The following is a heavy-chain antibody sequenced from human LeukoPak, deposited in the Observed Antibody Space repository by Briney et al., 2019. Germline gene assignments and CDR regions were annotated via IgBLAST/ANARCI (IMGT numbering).Heavy chain of an antibody. CDR3: ARRRNYYGMDV. J-gene: IGHJ6*02. V-gene: IGHV4-59*08. Sequence: SETLSLTCTVSGGSISSYYWSWIRQPPGKGLEWIGYIYYSGSTNYNPSLKSRVTISVDTSKNQFSLKLSSVTAADTAMYYCARRRNYYGMDVWGQGTTVTVSS. CDR2: IYYSGST. CDR1: GGSISSYY.